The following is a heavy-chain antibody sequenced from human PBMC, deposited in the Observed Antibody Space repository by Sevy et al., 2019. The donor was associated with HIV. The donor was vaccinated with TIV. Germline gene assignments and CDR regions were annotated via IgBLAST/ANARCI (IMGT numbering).Heavy chain of an antibody. CDR3: AKGQPYASFYFDS. Sequence: GGSLRLSCAASEFIVSNYGMSWVRQAPGKGLEWVSGISGGVATTYYADSVKGRFSISRDTSKNTLYLQMNSLRGEDTALYYCAKGQPYASFYFDSWGQGTLVTVSS. CDR1: EFIVSNYG. J-gene: IGHJ4*02. D-gene: IGHD2-2*01. CDR2: ISGGVATT. V-gene: IGHV3-23*01.